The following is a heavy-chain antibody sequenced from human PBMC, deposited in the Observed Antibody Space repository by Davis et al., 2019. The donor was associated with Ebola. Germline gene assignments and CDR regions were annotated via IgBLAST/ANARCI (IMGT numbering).Heavy chain of an antibody. CDR3: ARDGRRSMSYVDHEKKYYYFYAMDV. CDR2: ISSDGSSK. CDR1: RLTLDTYG. D-gene: IGHD3-16*01. V-gene: IGHV3-33*01. J-gene: IGHJ6*02. Sequence: PGGSLRLSCGTSRLTLDTYGMQWVRQAPGKGLEWVASISSDGSSKKYADAVRGRVSISRDNSKNTVFLQMSSLRAEDTAIYFCARDGRRSMSYVDHEKKYYYFYAMDVWGQGTPVTVSS.